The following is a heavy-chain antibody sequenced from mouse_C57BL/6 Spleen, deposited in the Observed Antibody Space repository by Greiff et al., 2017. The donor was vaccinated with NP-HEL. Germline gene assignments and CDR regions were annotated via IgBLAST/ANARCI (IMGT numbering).Heavy chain of an antibody. J-gene: IGHJ4*01. CDR2: ISNLAYSI. CDR3: ARQDGYEKRDAMDY. CDR1: GFTFSDYG. V-gene: IGHV5-15*01. Sequence: EVKLMESGGGLVQPGGSLKLSCAASGFTFSDYGMAWVRQAPRKGPEWVAFISNLAYSIYYADTVTGRFTISRENAKNTLYLEMSSLRSEDTAMYYCARQDGYEKRDAMDYWGQGTSVTVSS. D-gene: IGHD2-2*01.